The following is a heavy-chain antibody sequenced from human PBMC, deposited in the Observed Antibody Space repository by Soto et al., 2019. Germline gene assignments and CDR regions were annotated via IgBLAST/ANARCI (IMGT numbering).Heavy chain of an antibody. CDR1: GVTFSSHA. CDR3: ARDARNADYDY. D-gene: IGHD3-16*01. CDR2: IHGTRSII. V-gene: IGHV3-48*02. J-gene: IGHJ4*02. Sequence: EVQLVESGGGLVQPGGSLKLSCAVSGVTFSSHAMNWVRQAPGKGLEWVAYIHGTRSIIYYADSVKGRFTISRDNAKNSLYLQMDSLRDEDTALYDCARDARNADYDYWGQGTLVTVSS.